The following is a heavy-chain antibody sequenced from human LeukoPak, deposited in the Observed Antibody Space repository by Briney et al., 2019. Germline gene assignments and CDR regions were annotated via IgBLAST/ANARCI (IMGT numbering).Heavy chain of an antibody. J-gene: IGHJ4*02. CDR3: ARALFSYCSGGSCYSGMYDY. D-gene: IGHD2-15*01. CDR2: INPNSGGT. CDR1: GYTFTGYY. Sequence: ASVKVSCKASGYTFTGYYMHWVRQAPGQGLEWMGWINPNSGGTNHAQKFQGRATMTRDTSISTAYMELSRLRSDDTAVYYCARALFSYCSGGSCYSGMYDYWGQGTLVTVSS. V-gene: IGHV1-2*02.